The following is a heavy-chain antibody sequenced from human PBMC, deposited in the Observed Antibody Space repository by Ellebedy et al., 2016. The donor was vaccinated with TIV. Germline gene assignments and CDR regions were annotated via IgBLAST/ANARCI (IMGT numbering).Heavy chain of an antibody. D-gene: IGHD2-15*01. CDR3: ARDIQDCTGGNCYPDF. J-gene: IGHJ4*02. CDR2: INPSGGGT. V-gene: IGHV1-46*02. CDR1: GGTFNNYA. Sequence: AASVKVSCKVFGGTFNNYAISWIRQAPGQGLEWMGLINPSGGGTTYAQKFQGRVTMTRDTSTSTVYMDLSSLRSEDTAVYYCARDIQDCTGGNCYPDFWGQGTLVTVSS.